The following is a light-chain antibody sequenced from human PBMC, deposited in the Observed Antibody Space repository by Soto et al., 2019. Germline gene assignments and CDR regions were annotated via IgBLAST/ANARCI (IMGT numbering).Light chain of an antibody. J-gene: IGLJ2*01. CDR1: SSDVGNYDL. CDR3: CSYAGSSTYVI. Sequence: QSALTQPASVSGSPGQSITISCTGTSSDVGNYDLVSWYQHHPGKAPKLMIYEGSKRPSGVSDRFSGSKSGNTASLTISGLQAEYEADYYCCSYAGSSTYVIFGGGTKLTVL. V-gene: IGLV2-23*01. CDR2: EGS.